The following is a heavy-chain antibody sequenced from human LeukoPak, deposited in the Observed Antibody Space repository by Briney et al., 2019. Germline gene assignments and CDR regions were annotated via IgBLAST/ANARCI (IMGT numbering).Heavy chain of an antibody. CDR2: VNTDGSSS. J-gene: IGHJ4*02. D-gene: IGHD3-10*01. V-gene: IGHV3-74*01. CDR1: GFTFNTYY. Sequence: PGGSLRLSCAAPGFTFNTYYIHWVRHAPGKGLVWVSRVNTDGSSSNYADSVKGRFTISRDNAKNTVYLQMNSLRAEDTAVYYCARGGKVNSGTYSVDYWGQGTLVTVSS. CDR3: ARGGKVNSGTYSVDY.